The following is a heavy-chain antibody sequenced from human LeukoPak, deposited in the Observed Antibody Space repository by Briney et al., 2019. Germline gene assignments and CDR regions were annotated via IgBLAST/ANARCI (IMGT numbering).Heavy chain of an antibody. CDR2: ISGSGGIT. Sequence: GSLRLSCAASGFTFSSYAMSWARQAPGKGPQWVSAISGSGGITYYADSVRGRFAISRDNSKNTLYLQMNSLRAEDTALYYCEKGGYCSGGTCYPMDVWGQGTTVTVSS. CDR1: GFTFSSYA. CDR3: EKGGYCSGGTCYPMDV. J-gene: IGHJ6*02. D-gene: IGHD2-15*01. V-gene: IGHV3-23*01.